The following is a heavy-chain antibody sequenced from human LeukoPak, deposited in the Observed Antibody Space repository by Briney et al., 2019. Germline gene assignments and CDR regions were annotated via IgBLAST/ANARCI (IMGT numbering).Heavy chain of an antibody. CDR2: IYSGGST. V-gene: IGHV3-66*01. CDR3: ARVIDSSGYYPWFDP. D-gene: IGHD3-22*01. Sequence: GGSLRLSCAASGFTVSSNYMSRVRQAPGKGLEWVSVIYSGGSTYYADSVKGRFTISRDNSKNTLYLQMNSLRAEDTAVYYCARVIDSSGYYPWFDPWGQGTLVTVSS. J-gene: IGHJ5*02. CDR1: GFTVSSNY.